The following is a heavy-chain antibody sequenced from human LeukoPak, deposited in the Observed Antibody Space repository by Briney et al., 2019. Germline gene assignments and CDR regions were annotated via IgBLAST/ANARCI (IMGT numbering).Heavy chain of an antibody. D-gene: IGHD3-10*01. V-gene: IGHV4-34*01. J-gene: IGHJ4*02. Sequence: PSETLSLTCAVYGGPFSGYYWSWIRQPPGKGLEWIGEINHSGSTNYNPSLKSRVTISVDTSKNQFSLKLSSVTAADTAVYYCARRRTYYYGSGSYSYFDYWGQGTLVTVSS. CDR1: GGPFSGYY. CDR2: INHSGST. CDR3: ARRRTYYYGSGSYSYFDY.